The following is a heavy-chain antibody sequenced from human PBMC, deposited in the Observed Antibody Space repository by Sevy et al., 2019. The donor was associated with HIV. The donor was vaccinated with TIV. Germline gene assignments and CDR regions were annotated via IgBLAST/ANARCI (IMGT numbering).Heavy chain of an antibody. V-gene: IGHV3-7*01. CDR2: IKQDGSEQ. CDR1: GFAFSAYW. CDR3: ARRYFDV. J-gene: IGHJ4*02. Sequence: GGSLRLSCSASGFAFSAYWMVWVRQGPGKGLEWVANIKQDGSEQNYVDSVEGRFTISRDNAMQSLYLEMNNLRVEDSGIYYCARRYFDVWGQGTLVTVSS.